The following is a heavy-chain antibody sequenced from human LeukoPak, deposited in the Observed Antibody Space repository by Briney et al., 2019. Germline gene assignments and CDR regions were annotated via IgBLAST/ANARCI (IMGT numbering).Heavy chain of an antibody. Sequence: SETLSLTCTVSGASITSYSWAWIRQPAGKGLEWIGRIYSSGSTTYNPSLKSRVTISVDTSKNQFSLKLRSVTAADTAVYYCARRPRAGWFDPWGQGTLVTVSS. CDR1: GASITSYS. CDR2: IYSSGST. J-gene: IGHJ5*02. CDR3: ARRPRAGWFDP. V-gene: IGHV4-4*07.